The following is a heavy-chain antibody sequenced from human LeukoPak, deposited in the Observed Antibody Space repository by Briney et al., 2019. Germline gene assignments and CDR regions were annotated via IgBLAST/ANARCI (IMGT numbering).Heavy chain of an antibody. CDR3: ARDYSSSWPRRYFDY. J-gene: IGHJ4*02. CDR1: GYTFTSYA. CDR2: SNAGNGNT. Sequence: ASVKVSCKASGYTFTSYAMHWVRQAPGQRLEWMGWSNAGNGNTKYSQEFQGRVTITRDTSASTAYMELSSLRSEDMAVYYCARDYSSSWPRRYFDYWGQGTLVTVSS. D-gene: IGHD6-13*01. V-gene: IGHV1-3*02.